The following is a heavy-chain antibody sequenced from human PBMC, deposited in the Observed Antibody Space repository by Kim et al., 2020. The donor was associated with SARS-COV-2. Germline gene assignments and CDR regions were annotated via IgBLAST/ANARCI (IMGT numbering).Heavy chain of an antibody. Sequence: GGSLRLSCAASDFTFSNYWMNWVRQAPGKGLEWVASIREDGKYKYFVDSLKGRFTISRDNTKNSLYLQMNSLRAEDTAVYYCARGTIGTAGVDYWGQG. V-gene: IGHV3-7*01. J-gene: IGHJ4*02. CDR2: IREDGKYK. CDR1: DFTFSNYW. CDR3: ARGTIGTAGVDY. D-gene: IGHD1-1*01.